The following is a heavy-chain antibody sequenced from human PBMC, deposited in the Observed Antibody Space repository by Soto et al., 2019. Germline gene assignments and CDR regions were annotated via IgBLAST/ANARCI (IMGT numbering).Heavy chain of an antibody. CDR1: GGSISSYY. CDR2: IYYSGST. V-gene: IGHV4-59*08. D-gene: IGHD3-10*01. CDR3: ARHEVSYGSGSYYRDNWFDP. Sequence: SETLSLTCTVSGGSISSYYWSWIRQPPGKGLEWIGYIYYSGSTNYNPSLKSRVTISVDTSKNQFSLKLSSVTAADTAVYYCARHEVSYGSGSYYRDNWFDPWGQGTLVTVSS. J-gene: IGHJ5*02.